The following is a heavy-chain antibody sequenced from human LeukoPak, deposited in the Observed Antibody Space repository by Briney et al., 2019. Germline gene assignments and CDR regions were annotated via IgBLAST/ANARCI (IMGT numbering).Heavy chain of an antibody. CDR1: GGSVSSGSYY. Sequence: SETLSLTCTVSGGSVSSGSYYWSWIRQPPGKGLEWIGYIYYSGSTNYNPSLKSRVTISVDTSKNQFSLKLSSVTAADTAVYYCARGQSDSSGWIDYWGQGTLVTVSS. CDR3: ARGQSDSSGWIDY. V-gene: IGHV4-61*01. CDR2: IYYSGST. D-gene: IGHD6-19*01. J-gene: IGHJ4*02.